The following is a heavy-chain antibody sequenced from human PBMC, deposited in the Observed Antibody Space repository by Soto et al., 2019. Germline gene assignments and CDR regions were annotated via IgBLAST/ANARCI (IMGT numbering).Heavy chain of an antibody. J-gene: IGHJ1*01. D-gene: IGHD2-21*02. CDR3: TTDFLDCGGDCCRIPEYFQH. CDR2: IKSKTDGGTT. Sequence: GGSLRLSCAASGFTFSNAWMSWVRQAPGKGLEWAGRIKSKTDGGTTDYAAPVKGRFTISRDDSKNTLYLQMNSLKTEDTAVYYCTTDFLDCGGDCCRIPEYFQHWGQGTLVTVS. V-gene: IGHV3-15*01. CDR1: GFTFSNAW.